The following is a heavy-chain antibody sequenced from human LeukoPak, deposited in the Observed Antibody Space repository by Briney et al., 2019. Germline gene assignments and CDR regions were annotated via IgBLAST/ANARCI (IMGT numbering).Heavy chain of an antibody. D-gene: IGHD3-9*01. CDR3: ARGSKTGTDY. CDR2: IYYSGST. CDR1: GGSISSYY. V-gene: IGHV4-59*01. J-gene: IGHJ4*02. Sequence: SETLSLTCTVSGGSISSYYWSWIRQPPGKGLEWIGYIYYSGSTNYNPSLKSRVTISVDTSKNQFSLKLSSVTAADTAVYYCARGSKTGTDYWGQETLVTVSS.